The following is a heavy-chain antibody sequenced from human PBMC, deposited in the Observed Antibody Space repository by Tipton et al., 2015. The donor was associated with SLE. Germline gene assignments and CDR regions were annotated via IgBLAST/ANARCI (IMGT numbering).Heavy chain of an antibody. D-gene: IGHD3-10*01. CDR1: GFTFDDYA. CDR3: AKDGYYGSGSLAYDI. CDR2: ISWNSGSI. Sequence: SLRLSCAASGFTFDDYAMHWVRQAPGKGLEWVSGISWNSGSIGYADSVKDRFTISRDNAKNSLYLQMNSLRAEDTALYYCAKDGYYGSGSLAYDIWGQGTMVTVPS. V-gene: IGHV3-9*01. J-gene: IGHJ3*02.